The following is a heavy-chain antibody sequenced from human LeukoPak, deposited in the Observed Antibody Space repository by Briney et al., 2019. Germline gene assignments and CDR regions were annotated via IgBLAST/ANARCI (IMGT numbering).Heavy chain of an antibody. CDR2: IYYSAST. J-gene: IGHJ4*02. V-gene: IGHV4-59*01. D-gene: IGHD3-10*01. CDR1: GGSLRRYY. CDR3: ARVGSGSSHDY. Sequence: KPSETLSLTCTVSGGSLRRYYWSCIRQPPGEGLEWIGNIYYSASTNYNPCLKSRVTISIDTSKNQFSLKLSSVTAADTAVYYCARVGSGSSHDYWGQGTLVTVSS.